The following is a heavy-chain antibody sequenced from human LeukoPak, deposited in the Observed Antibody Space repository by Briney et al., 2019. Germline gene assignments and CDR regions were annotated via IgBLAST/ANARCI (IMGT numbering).Heavy chain of an antibody. V-gene: IGHV1-46*01. CDR3: ARTYVDTAVVTHSFDY. D-gene: IGHD5-18*01. CDR1: GYTFTGYY. J-gene: IGHJ4*02. Sequence: ASVKVSCKASGYTFTGYYMHWVRPAPGQGLEWMGIINPSGGSTSYAQKFQGRVTMTRDTSTSTVYMELSSLRSEDTAVYYCARTYVDTAVVTHSFDYWGQGTLVTVSS. CDR2: INPSGGST.